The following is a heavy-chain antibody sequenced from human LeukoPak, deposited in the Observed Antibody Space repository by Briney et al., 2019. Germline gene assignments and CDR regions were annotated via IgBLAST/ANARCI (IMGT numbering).Heavy chain of an antibody. Sequence: GGSLTLSCAASGFTFSSYEMNWVRHAPRKGLEGVSYIINSGIINYADSVKGRFAISRDNAKNSLYLQMNSLRAEDTAVYYCAKGVSAYDFWSGRLFAYWGQGALVTVSS. CDR3: AKGVSAYDFWSGRLFAY. V-gene: IGHV3-48*03. CDR1: GFTFSSYE. CDR2: IINSGII. D-gene: IGHD3-3*01. J-gene: IGHJ4*02.